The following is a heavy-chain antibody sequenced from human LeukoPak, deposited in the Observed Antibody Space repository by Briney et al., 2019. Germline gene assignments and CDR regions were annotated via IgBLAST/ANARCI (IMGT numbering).Heavy chain of an antibody. CDR3: ASNIVAHFDY. V-gene: IGHV4-39*01. CDR2: IYYSGSY. D-gene: IGHD5-12*01. Sequence: PSETLSLTCTVSGGSISSSSYCWGWIRQRPGKGLEWIGSIYYSGSYYYNPYIRSRVTISVDTTKNQFSLKLSSVTAADTAVYYWASNIVAHFDYWGQGTLVTVSS. J-gene: IGHJ4*02. CDR1: GGSISSSSYC.